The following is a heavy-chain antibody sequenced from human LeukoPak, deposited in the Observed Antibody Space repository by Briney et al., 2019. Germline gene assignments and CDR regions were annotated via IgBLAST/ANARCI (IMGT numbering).Heavy chain of an antibody. Sequence: GGSLRLSCAASGFTFSGSAMHWVRQASGKGLEWVGRIRSKANSYATAYGASVKGRFTISRDDSKNTAYLQMNSLKTEDTAVYYCTIETYDYVWGSYRHNFDYWGQGTLATVSS. CDR3: TIETYDYVWGSYRHNFDY. CDR1: GFTFSGSA. J-gene: IGHJ4*02. V-gene: IGHV3-73*01. D-gene: IGHD3-16*02. CDR2: IRSKANSYAT.